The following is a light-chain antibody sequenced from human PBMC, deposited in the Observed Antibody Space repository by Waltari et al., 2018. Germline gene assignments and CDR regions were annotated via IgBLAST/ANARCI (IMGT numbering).Light chain of an antibody. J-gene: IGKJ1*01. V-gene: IGKV3-20*01. CDR2: GAS. Sequence: EIVLTQSPGSLSSSPGERVTLSCRASQSVSRALAWYQQKPGQAPRLLIFGASNRATGIPDRFSGSGSDTDFSLTISSLEPEDFAVYYCQHYVRLPATFGRGTKVEIK. CDR3: QHYVRLPAT. CDR1: QSVSRA.